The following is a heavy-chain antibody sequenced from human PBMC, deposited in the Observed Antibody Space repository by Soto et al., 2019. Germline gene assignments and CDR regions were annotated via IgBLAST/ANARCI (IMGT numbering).Heavy chain of an antibody. CDR1: GGSFSGYY. CDR3: AGTGYYYYYYGMDV. V-gene: IGHV4-34*01. D-gene: IGHD2-15*01. CDR2: INHSGST. Sequence: TLSLTCAVYGGSFSGYYWSWIRQPPGKGLEWIGEINHSGSTNYNPSLKSRVTISVDTSKNQFSLKLSSVTAADTAVYYCAGTGYYYYYYGMDVWRQGTTVTVSS. J-gene: IGHJ6*02.